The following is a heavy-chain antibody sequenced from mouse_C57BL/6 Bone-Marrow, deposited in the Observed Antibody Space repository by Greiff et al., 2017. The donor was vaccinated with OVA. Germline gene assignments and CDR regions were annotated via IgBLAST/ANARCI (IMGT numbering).Heavy chain of an antibody. Sequence: VHLVESGAELVKPGASVKMSCKASGYTFTTYPIEWMKQNHGKSLEWIGNFHPYNDDTKYNEKFKGKATLTVEKSSSTVYLELSRLTSDDSAVYYCARGWDYYGSSYIFDYWGQGTTLTVSS. CDR1: GYTFTTYP. V-gene: IGHV1-47*01. CDR3: ARGWDYYGSSYIFDY. D-gene: IGHD1-1*01. J-gene: IGHJ2*01. CDR2: FHPYNDDT.